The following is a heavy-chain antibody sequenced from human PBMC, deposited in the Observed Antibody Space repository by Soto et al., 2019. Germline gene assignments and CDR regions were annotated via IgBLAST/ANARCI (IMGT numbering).Heavy chain of an antibody. Sequence: QVQLVQSGAEVKKTGASVKVSCKASGYIFITYAIHWVRQAPGQRLEWMGWINGGNGNTKYSQKFQGRVTITRDTSASTAYMERSSLRSEDTAVYYCARDNGSGSYYPFDYWGQGTLVTVSS. CDR3: ARDNGSGSYYPFDY. CDR1: GYIFITYA. CDR2: INGGNGNT. V-gene: IGHV1-3*01. D-gene: IGHD3-10*01. J-gene: IGHJ4*02.